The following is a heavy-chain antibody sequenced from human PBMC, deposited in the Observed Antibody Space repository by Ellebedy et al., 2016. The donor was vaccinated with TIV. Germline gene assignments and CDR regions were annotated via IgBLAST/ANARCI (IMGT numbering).Heavy chain of an antibody. Sequence: GESLKISCEGSGYSFTSYWIGWVRQMPGKGLEWMGLIYPDDSDTRYSPSFQGQVTMSADKSISTAYLQWSSLKASDTAMYYCAVYNSGAAYFDPWGQGTLVTVSS. CDR1: GYSFTSYW. V-gene: IGHV5-51*01. CDR3: AVYNSGAAYFDP. J-gene: IGHJ4*02. D-gene: IGHD3-22*01. CDR2: IYPDDSDT.